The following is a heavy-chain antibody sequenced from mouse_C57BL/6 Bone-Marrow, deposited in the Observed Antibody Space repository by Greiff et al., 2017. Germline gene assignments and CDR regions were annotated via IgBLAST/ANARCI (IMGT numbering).Heavy chain of an antibody. CDR3: AKRYFDV. V-gene: IGHV1-50*01. J-gene: IGHJ1*03. CDR1: GYTFTSYW. CDR2: IDPSDSYT. Sequence: VQLQQPGAELVKPGASVKLSCKASGYTFTSYWMQWVKQRPGQGLEWIGEIDPSDSYTNYNQKFKGKATLTVDTSSSTAYMQRSSLTSEDSAVYYCAKRYFDVWGTGTTVTVSS.